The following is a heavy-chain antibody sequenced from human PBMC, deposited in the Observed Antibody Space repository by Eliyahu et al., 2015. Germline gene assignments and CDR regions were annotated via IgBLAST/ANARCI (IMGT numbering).Heavy chain of an antibody. D-gene: IGHD2-21*01. J-gene: IGHJ4*02. CDR2: VNPDGGEK. CDR3: GRGGDTWRF. Sequence: EVQLVESGGDLVQPGGSLGLSCAASGXTFXXFWMRWVRQPPGKGLEWVANVNPDGGEKRYVDSVKGRFTISRDNAQNLVYLQMNSLGDDDTAVYYCGRGGDTWRFGGQGTLVTVSA. V-gene: IGHV3-7*01. CDR1: GXTFXXFW.